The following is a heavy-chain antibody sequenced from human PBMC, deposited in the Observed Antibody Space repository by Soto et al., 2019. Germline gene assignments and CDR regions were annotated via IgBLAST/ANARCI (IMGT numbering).Heavy chain of an antibody. CDR2: TYSGGST. J-gene: IGHJ6*02. CDR1: GFTVSTYN. V-gene: IGHV3-53*02. D-gene: IGHD1-26*01. CDR3: ARKLSGAVQGWAYGMDV. Sequence: EVHLVESGGGLMQPGGSLRLPCAASGFTVSTYNMIWVRQAPVKGLEWVSVTYSGGSTQYADSVKGRFTVSRDNSKNTLYLQMSSLRDEDTAVYYCARKLSGAVQGWAYGMDVWGRGTTVTVSS.